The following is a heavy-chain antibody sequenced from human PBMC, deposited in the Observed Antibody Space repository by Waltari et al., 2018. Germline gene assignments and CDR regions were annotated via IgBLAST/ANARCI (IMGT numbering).Heavy chain of an antibody. J-gene: IGHJ4*02. CDR3: ARDNAAYFDY. CDR1: GGSISSSSYY. V-gene: IGHV4-39*01. CDR2: SYYSGSN. Sequence: HLQLQESGPGLVKPSETLSLTCTVSGGSISSSSYYWGWIRPPPGKGLEWIGSSYYSGSNDYNPSLKSRVTISVDTSKNQFSLKLSSVTAADTAVYYCARDNAAYFDYWGQGTLVTVSS. D-gene: IGHD1-20*01.